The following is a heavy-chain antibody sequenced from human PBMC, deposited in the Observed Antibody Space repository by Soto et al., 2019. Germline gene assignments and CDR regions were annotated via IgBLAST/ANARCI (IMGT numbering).Heavy chain of an antibody. J-gene: IGHJ4*02. D-gene: IGHD5-12*01. CDR2: IYYSGST. CDR3: AGGGGDGYNSVYFDY. V-gene: IGHV4-31*03. Sequence: PSETLSLTCTVSGGSISSGGYYWSWIRQHPGKGLEWIGYIYYSGSTYYNPSLKSRVTISVDTSKNQFSLKLSSVTAADTAVYYCAGGGGDGYNSVYFDYWGQGTLVTVPS. CDR1: GGSISSGGYY.